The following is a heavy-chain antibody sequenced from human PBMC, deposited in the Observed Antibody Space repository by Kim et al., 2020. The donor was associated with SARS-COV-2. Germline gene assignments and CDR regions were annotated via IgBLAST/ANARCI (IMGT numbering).Heavy chain of an antibody. CDR1: GFTVSSNY. J-gene: IGHJ4*02. CDR3: ARDGGYSGYDDYYFDY. V-gene: IGHV3-66*01. D-gene: IGHD5-12*01. CDR2: IYSGGST. Sequence: GGSLRLSCAASGFTVSSNYMSWVRQAPGKGLEWVSVIYSGGSTYYADSVKGRFTISRVNSKNTLYLQMNSLRAEDTAVYYCARDGGYSGYDDYYFDYWGQRTLVTVSS.